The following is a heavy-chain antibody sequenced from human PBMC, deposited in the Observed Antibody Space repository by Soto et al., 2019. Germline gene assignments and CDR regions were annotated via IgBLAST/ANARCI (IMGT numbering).Heavy chain of an antibody. V-gene: IGHV4-4*07. J-gene: IGHJ6*02. CDR2: IYTSGST. CDR3: ARGGSNPYYYYYGMDV. Sequence: SETLSLTCTVSGGSISSYYWSWIRQPAGKGLEWIGRIYTSGSTNYNPSLKSRVTMSVDTSKNQFSLKLSSVTAADTAVYYCARGGSNPYYYYYGMDVWGQGTTVTVSS. CDR1: GGSISSYY. D-gene: IGHD4-4*01.